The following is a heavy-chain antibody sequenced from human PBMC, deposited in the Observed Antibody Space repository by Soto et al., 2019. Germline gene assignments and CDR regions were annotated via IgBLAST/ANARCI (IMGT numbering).Heavy chain of an antibody. V-gene: IGHV3-11*01. CDR1: GFYFTDYS. CDR2: IDKSGSSF. CDR3: ARMGIGGYGGSDAPLYV. D-gene: IGHD5-12*01. J-gene: IGHJ4*02. Sequence: LVESGGGLVKPGGSLRLSCAASGFYFTDYSMTWIRQAPGRGLEWVSYIDKSGSSFYYADSVKGRFTISRDNDEESVTLEMNRLRVDDSALYYRARMGIGGYGGSDAPLYVWGQGTLVTVSS.